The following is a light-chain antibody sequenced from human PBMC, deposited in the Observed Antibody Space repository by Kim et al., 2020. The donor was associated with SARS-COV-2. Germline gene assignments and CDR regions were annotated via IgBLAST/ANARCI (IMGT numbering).Light chain of an antibody. J-gene: IGKJ4*01. V-gene: IGKV4-1*01. CDR1: QSVLYSSNNKNY. Sequence: DIVMTQSPDSLAVSLGERATINCMSSQSVLYSSNNKNYLTWYQQKPGQPPKLLIYWASTRESGVPDRFSGSGSVTDFTLTISSLQAEDVALYYCQRNYRTPLTVGGGTKVDIK. CDR2: WAS. CDR3: QRNYRTPLT.